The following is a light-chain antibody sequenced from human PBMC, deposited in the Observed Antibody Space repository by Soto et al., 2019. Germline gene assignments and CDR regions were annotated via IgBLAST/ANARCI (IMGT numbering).Light chain of an antibody. J-gene: IGKJ1*01. V-gene: IGKV1-39*01. CDR3: QQYSKDTPGT. Sequence: DIQMTQSPSSLSASVGDRVTITCRASQSISSYLNWYQQKPGKAPKLLIYAASSLQSGVPSRFSASGSGTDFTLTISSLQPEDVGTYYCQQYSKDTPGTFGQGTRVDI. CDR2: AAS. CDR1: QSISSY.